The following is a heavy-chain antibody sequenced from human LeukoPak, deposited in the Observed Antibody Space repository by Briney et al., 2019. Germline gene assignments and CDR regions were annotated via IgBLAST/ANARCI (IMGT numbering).Heavy chain of an antibody. CDR3: ARTVSDYYYYGMDV. CDR2: IYYSGST. D-gene: IGHD4-11*01. Sequence: SETLSLTCAVSGGSISSGGYSWSWIRQPPGKGLEWIGSIYYSGSTYYNPSLKSRVTISVDTSKNQFSLKLSSVTAADTAVYYCARTVSDYYYYGMDVWGQGTTVTVSS. CDR1: GGSISSGGYS. V-gene: IGHV4-30-2*03. J-gene: IGHJ6*02.